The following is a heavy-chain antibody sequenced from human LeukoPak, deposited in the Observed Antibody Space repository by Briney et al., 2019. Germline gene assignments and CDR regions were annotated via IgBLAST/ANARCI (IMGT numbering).Heavy chain of an antibody. V-gene: IGHV7-4-1*02. CDR3: ARRVLTYYYDSSGYYTDDY. CDR1: GYTFTSYA. Sequence: ASVKVSCKASGYTFTSYAMNWVRRAPGQGLEWMGWINTNTGNPTYAQGFTGRFVFSLDSSVSTAYLQISSLKAEDTAVYYCARRVLTYYYDSSGYYTDDYWGQGTLVTVSS. D-gene: IGHD3-22*01. J-gene: IGHJ4*02. CDR2: INTNTGNP.